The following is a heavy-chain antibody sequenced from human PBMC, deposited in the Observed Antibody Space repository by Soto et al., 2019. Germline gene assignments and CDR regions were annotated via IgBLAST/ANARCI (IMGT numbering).Heavy chain of an antibody. J-gene: IGHJ4*01. CDR1: GFTFSSYA. CDR3: AKDQVAVAGSTFDY. CDR2: ISGSGGAT. D-gene: IGHD6-19*01. Sequence: EVQLLESGGGLVQPGGSLRLSCAAAGFTFSSYAISWVRQAPGKGLEWVSAISGSGGATYYADSGKGRFTISRDNSKKTVYLQMNSLRGEDTAVYFCAKDQVAVAGSTFDYWGHGTRVTVSS. V-gene: IGHV3-23*01.